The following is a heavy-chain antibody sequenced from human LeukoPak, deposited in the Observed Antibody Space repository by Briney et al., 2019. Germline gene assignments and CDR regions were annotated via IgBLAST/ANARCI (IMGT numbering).Heavy chain of an antibody. CDR2: ISKSGDST. D-gene: IGHD2-2*01. CDR1: GFTFSSYA. J-gene: IGHJ2*01. CDR3: VHVPVSAQWYFAL. Sequence: PGGSLRLSCAASGFTFSSYAISWVRQAPGKGLEWVSAISKSGDSTYYADSVKGRFTISRDNSKNTIYLQMNSLRVEDTAVYYCVHVPVSAQWYFALWGRGTLVTVSS. V-gene: IGHV3-23*01.